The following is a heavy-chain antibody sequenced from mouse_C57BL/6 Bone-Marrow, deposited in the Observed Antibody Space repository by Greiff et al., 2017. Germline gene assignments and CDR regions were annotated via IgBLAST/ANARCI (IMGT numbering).Heavy chain of an antibody. CDR1: GYTFTSYG. V-gene: IGHV1-81*01. J-gene: IGHJ3*01. CDR2: IYPRSGNT. Sequence: VQLQESGAELARPGASVKLSCKASGYTFTSYGISWVKQRTGQGLEWIGEIYPRSGNTYYNEKFKGKATLTADNSSSTAYMELRSLTSEDSAVYVCARGSHYGSSAWFAYWGQGTLVTVSA. D-gene: IGHD1-1*01. CDR3: ARGSHYGSSAWFAY.